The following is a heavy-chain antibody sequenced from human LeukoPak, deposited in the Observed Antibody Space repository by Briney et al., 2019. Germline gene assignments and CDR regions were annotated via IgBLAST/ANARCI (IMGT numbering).Heavy chain of an antibody. CDR3: AKDILAAGLFFDY. V-gene: IGHV3-11*01. J-gene: IGHJ4*02. D-gene: IGHD6-13*01. Sequence: PGGSLRLSCAASGFSFSDYYMGWVRQVPGKGLERVSYIDLSGTTIYYADSVKGRFTISRDNAKNSLFLQMNSLRAEDTAVYYCAKDILAAGLFFDYWGQGALVTVSS. CDR2: IDLSGTTI. CDR1: GFSFSDYY.